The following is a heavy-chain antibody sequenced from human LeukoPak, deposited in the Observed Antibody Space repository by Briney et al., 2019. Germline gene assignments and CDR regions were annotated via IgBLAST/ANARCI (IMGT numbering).Heavy chain of an antibody. V-gene: IGHV3-30*02. Sequence: GGSLRLSCAASGFSRSNYGLHWVRQAPGKGLEWVSFIRYDGTIKYYADSVKGRFTISRDNSNNTLYLQMNGLRADDTAVYYCAKNPDSSGWKFFDYWGQGTLVTVSS. D-gene: IGHD6-19*01. CDR2: IRYDGTIK. J-gene: IGHJ4*02. CDR3: AKNPDSSGWKFFDY. CDR1: GFSRSNYG.